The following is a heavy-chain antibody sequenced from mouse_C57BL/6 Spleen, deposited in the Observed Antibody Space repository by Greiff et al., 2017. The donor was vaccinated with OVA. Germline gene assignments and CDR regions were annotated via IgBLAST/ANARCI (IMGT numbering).Heavy chain of an antibody. J-gene: IGHJ2*01. D-gene: IGHD4-1*01. V-gene: IGHV1-82*01. Sequence: QVQLQESGPELVKPGASVKISCKASGYAFSSSWMNWVKQRPGKGLEWIGRIYPGDGDTNYNGKFKGKATLTADKSSSTAYMQLSSLTSEDSAVYFCARKIWDEDYWGQGTTLTVSS. CDR1: GYAFSSSW. CDR2: IYPGDGDT. CDR3: ARKIWDEDY.